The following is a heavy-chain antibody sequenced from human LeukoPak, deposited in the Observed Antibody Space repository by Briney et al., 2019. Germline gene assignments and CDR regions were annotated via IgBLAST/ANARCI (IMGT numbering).Heavy chain of an antibody. D-gene: IGHD2-8*01. J-gene: IGHJ3*02. V-gene: IGHV4-4*07. CDR1: GGSFSGYY. CDR2: IYTSGST. CDR3: ARDRGCTNGVCLGDAFDI. Sequence: SETLSLTCAVYGGSFSGYYWSWIRQPAGKGLEWIGRIYTSGSTNYNPSLKSRVTMSVDTSKNQFSLKLSSVTAADTAVYYCARDRGCTNGVCLGDAFDIWGQGTMVTVSS.